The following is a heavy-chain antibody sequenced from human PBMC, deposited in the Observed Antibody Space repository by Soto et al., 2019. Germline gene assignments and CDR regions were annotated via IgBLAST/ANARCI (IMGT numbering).Heavy chain of an antibody. CDR3: ARGRSLTYYDFWSGYYFGVGFEI. D-gene: IGHD3-3*01. Sequence: ASVKFSCKASGYPFTGYYMHWVRQAPGQGREWIGWINPKIGGTNSSQKFEGWVTMTSPTSIXTAYMELSRLRSDDTAVYYCARGRSLTYYDFWSGYYFGVGFEIGGQGTMVTVSS. J-gene: IGHJ3*02. V-gene: IGHV1-2*04. CDR1: GYPFTGYY. CDR2: INPKIGGT.